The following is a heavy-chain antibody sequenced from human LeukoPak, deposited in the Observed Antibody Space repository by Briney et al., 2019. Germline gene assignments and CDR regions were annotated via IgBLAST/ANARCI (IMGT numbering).Heavy chain of an antibody. V-gene: IGHV1-8*01. Sequence: VASVNVSCKASGYTFTSYDINWVRQATGQGLEWMGWMNPNSGNTGYAQKFQGRVTMTRSTSVSTAYMELSSLRSEDTAVYYCAKARSGSYSTDFDYWGQGTLVTVSS. CDR1: GYTFTSYD. J-gene: IGHJ4*02. CDR3: AKARSGSYSTDFDY. D-gene: IGHD1-26*01. CDR2: MNPNSGNT.